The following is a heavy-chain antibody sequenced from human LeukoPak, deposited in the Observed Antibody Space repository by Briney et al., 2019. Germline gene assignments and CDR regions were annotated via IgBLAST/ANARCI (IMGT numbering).Heavy chain of an antibody. D-gene: IGHD1-26*01. CDR2: INPNSGGT. Sequence: GASVKVSCKASGYTFTGYYMHWVRQAPGQGLELMGWINPNSGGTNYAQKFQGRVTMTRDTSIRTAYMELSRLRSDDTAVYYCARSPQWELLDFDYWGQGTLVSVSS. V-gene: IGHV1-2*02. CDR3: ARSPQWELLDFDY. J-gene: IGHJ4*02. CDR1: GYTFTGYY.